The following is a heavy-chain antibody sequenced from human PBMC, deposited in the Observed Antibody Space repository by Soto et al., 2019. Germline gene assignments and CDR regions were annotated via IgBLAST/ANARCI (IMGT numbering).Heavy chain of an antibody. CDR2: INPNSGGT. CDR1: GFTFTGHY. CDR3: ARGDSTDCSNGVCSFFYNHDMDV. D-gene: IGHD2-8*01. V-gene: IGHV1-2*02. Sequence: ASVKVSCKASGFTFTGHYIHWVRQAPGQGLEWMGWINPNSGGTSHAQKFQGRLTMTTDTSITTAYMELTRLTSDDTAIYYCARGDSTDCSNGVCSFFYNHDMDVWGQGTTVTVSS. J-gene: IGHJ6*02.